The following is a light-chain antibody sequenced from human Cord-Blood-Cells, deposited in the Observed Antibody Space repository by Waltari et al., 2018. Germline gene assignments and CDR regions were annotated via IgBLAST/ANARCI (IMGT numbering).Light chain of an antibody. CDR3: QQRSNWPPGLT. CDR2: DAS. V-gene: IGKV3-11*01. CDR1: QSVSSK. Sequence: ELVLIQSLATLSLPAGDRATLSCRASQSVSSKLALYQQKPGQAPRLLIYDASNRATGIPSRFSGSGSGTDFTLTISSLEPEDFAVYYCQQRSNWPPGLTFGGGTKVEIK. J-gene: IGKJ4*01.